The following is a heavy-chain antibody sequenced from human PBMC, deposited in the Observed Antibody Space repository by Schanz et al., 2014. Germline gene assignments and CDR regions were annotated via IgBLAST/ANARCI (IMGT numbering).Heavy chain of an antibody. V-gene: IGHV3-21*06. CDR3: ARLVGPSFYYGMDV. Sequence: EVKLVESGGGLVQPGGSLRLSCAASGFTFSDHFMDWVRQAPGKGLEWVSSISSSGSSIYYADSVKGRFTISRDNANNSLFLRMNSLRAEDTAVYYCARLVGPSFYYGMDVWGQGTTVTVSS. D-gene: IGHD2-15*01. J-gene: IGHJ6*02. CDR2: ISSSGSSI. CDR1: GFTFSDHF.